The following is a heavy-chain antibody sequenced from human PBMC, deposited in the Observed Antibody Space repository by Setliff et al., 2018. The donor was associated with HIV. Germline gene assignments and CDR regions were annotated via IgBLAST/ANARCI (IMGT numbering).Heavy chain of an antibody. Sequence: SETLSLTCTVSGGSISSHYWNWIRQPPGKGLEWIGYIYYSGSTNYNPSLKRRVTISVDTSKNQFSLKLSSVTAADTAVYYCARGKNTGHLLEKIHGAFNIWGQGIMVTVSS. CDR3: ARGKNTGHLLEKIHGAFNI. V-gene: IGHV4-59*11. CDR2: IYYSGST. J-gene: IGHJ4*01. CDR1: GGSISSHY. D-gene: IGHD3-3*01.